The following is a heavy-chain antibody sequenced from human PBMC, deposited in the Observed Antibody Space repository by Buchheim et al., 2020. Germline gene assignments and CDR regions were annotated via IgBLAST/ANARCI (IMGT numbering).Heavy chain of an antibody. Sequence: QVQLQESGPGLVKPSETLSLTCTVSGGSISSYYWSWIRQPPGKGLEWIGYIYYSGSTNYNPSLKSRVTISVDTSKNQFSLKLSSVTAADTAVYYCARSLGYCSGTSCQYYYYYYMDVWGKGTT. J-gene: IGHJ6*03. CDR3: ARSLGYCSGTSCQYYYYYYMDV. D-gene: IGHD2-2*03. CDR2: IYYSGST. V-gene: IGHV4-59*01. CDR1: GGSISSYY.